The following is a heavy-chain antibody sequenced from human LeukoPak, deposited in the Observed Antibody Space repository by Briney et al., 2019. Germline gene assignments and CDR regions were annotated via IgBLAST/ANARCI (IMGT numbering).Heavy chain of an antibody. D-gene: IGHD2-2*01. CDR2: ISGSGDST. CDR3: AKDEALVVPAAMSY. CDR1: GFTFSSYA. V-gene: IGHV3-23*01. J-gene: IGHJ4*02. Sequence: GGSLRLSCAASGFTFSSYAMSWVRQAPGKGLEWVSAISGSGDSTYYADSVKGRFTISRDNSKSTLYLQMNSLRGEDTAVYYCAKDEALVVPAAMSYWGQGTLVTVSS.